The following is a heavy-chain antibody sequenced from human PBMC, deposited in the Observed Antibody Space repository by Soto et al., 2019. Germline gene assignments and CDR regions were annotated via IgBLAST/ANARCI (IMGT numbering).Heavy chain of an antibody. Sequence: SETLSLTCTVSGGSISSGGYYWSWIRQHPGKGLEWIGYIYYSGSTYYNPSLKSRVTISVDTSKNQSSLKLSSVTAADTAVYYCARWIMITFGGVIVEHDYFDYWGQGTLVTVSS. CDR1: GGSISSGGYY. CDR2: IYYSGST. V-gene: IGHV4-31*03. J-gene: IGHJ4*02. CDR3: ARWIMITFGGVIVEHDYFDY. D-gene: IGHD3-16*02.